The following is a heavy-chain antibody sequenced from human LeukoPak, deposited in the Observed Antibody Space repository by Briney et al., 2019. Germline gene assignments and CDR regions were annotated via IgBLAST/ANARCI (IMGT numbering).Heavy chain of an antibody. Sequence: PGGSLRLSCAASEFTFSSYAMSWVRQAPGKGLEWVSAISGSGGSTYYADSVKGRFTISRDNSKNTLYLQMNSLRAEDTAVYYCAKGLLGYCSSTSCLKGFDYWGQGTLVTVSS. CDR1: EFTFSSYA. CDR2: ISGSGGST. J-gene: IGHJ4*02. CDR3: AKGLLGYCSSTSCLKGFDY. D-gene: IGHD2-2*01. V-gene: IGHV3-23*01.